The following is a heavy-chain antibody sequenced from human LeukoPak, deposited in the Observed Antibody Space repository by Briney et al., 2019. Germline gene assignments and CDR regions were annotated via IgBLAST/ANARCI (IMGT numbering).Heavy chain of an antibody. J-gene: IGHJ4*02. CDR2: IISFFGTA. D-gene: IGHD6-19*01. CDR3: ARASVAGKYCFDY. V-gene: IGHV1-69*13. Sequence: SVQVTCKASGGTLRSYAIRWVCQAPGQGLDWMGGIISFFGTANYAQKFQGRVTLTADESTNTAYMELSSLRSEDTAVYYCARASVAGKYCFDYWGQGTLVTVSS. CDR1: GGTLRSYA.